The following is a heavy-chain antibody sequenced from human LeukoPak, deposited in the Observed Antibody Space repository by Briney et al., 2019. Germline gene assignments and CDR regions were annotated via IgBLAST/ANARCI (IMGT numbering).Heavy chain of an antibody. CDR2: MNPNSGNT. CDR1: GYTFTSYD. Sequence: GASVKVSCKASGYTFTSYDINWVRQATGQGLEWMGWMNPNSGNTGYAQKFQGRVTMTRNTSISTGYMELSSLRSEDTAVYYCARGQGGAAVYYYYYYMDVWGKGTTVTVSS. CDR3: ARGQGGAAVYYYYYYMDV. V-gene: IGHV1-8*01. J-gene: IGHJ6*03. D-gene: IGHD1-26*01.